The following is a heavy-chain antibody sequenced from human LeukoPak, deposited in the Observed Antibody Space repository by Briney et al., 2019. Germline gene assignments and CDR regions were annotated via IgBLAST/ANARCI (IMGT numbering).Heavy chain of an antibody. Sequence: GGSLRLSCAASGFKFGDFWMAWVRQTPGKGLEWVADIKEDGSEKYYVDSVKGRFTISRDNNKNSLYLQMNSLRGDDTAVYFCVRDSYHNFDHWGLGTLVTVSS. CDR2: IKEDGSEK. J-gene: IGHJ4*02. D-gene: IGHD2-21*01. V-gene: IGHV3-7*01. CDR1: GFKFGDFW. CDR3: VRDSYHNFDH.